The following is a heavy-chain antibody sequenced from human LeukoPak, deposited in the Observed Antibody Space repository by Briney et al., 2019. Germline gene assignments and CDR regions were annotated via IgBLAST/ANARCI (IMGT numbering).Heavy chain of an antibody. D-gene: IGHD3-22*01. CDR1: GYIFSSYG. V-gene: IGHV1-18*01. J-gene: IGHJ4*02. Sequence: ASVKVSCKASGYIFSSYGITWVRQAPGQGLEWMGWISAYKGNTNYAQKVQGRVTMTTDTSTSTAYMELRSLRSDDTAVYYCARAFRDRKPYYYDSSGSYYFDYWGQGTLVTVSS. CDR3: ARAFRDRKPYYYDSSGSYYFDY. CDR2: ISAYKGNT.